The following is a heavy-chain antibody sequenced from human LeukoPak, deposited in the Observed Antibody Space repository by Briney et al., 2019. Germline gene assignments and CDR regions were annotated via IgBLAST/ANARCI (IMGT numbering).Heavy chain of an antibody. V-gene: IGHV3-53*01. J-gene: IGHJ6*02. D-gene: IGHD5-24*01. Sequence: HPGGSLRLSCAASGFTVSSNYMSWVRQAPGKGLEWVSVIYSGGSTYYADSVKGRFTISRDNSKNTLYLQMNSLRAEDTAVYYCARWMAPYGMDVWGQGTTVTVSS. CDR3: ARWMAPYGMDV. CDR1: GFTVSSNY. CDR2: IYSGGST.